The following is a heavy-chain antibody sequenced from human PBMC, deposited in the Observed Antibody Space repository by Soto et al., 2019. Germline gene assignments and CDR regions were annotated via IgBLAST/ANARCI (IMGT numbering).Heavy chain of an antibody. D-gene: IGHD1-20*01. Sequence: QVQLQESGPGLVKPSGTLSLTCAVSGGSISSSNWWSWVRQPPGKGLEWIGEIYHSGSTNYNPSPHXXVXIPVDKSKNQFSLKLSSVTAADTAVYSCARAIGYNWNDDLDPWGQGTLVTVSS. CDR2: IYHSGST. CDR3: ARAIGYNWNDDLDP. J-gene: IGHJ5*02. V-gene: IGHV4-4*02. CDR1: GGSISSSNW.